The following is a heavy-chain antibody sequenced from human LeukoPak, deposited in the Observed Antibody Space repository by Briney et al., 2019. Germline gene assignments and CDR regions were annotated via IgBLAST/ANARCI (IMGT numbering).Heavy chain of an antibody. CDR3: AKDSNYYGSGSYYE. Sequence: PGGSLRLSCAASGFTFSSYAMSWVRQAPGKGLEWVSAISGSGGSTYYADSVKGRFTISRDNSKNSLYLQMNSLRAEDMALYYCAKDSNYYGSGSYYEWGQGTLVTVSS. J-gene: IGHJ4*02. D-gene: IGHD3-10*01. CDR1: GFTFSSYA. CDR2: ISGSGGST. V-gene: IGHV3-23*01.